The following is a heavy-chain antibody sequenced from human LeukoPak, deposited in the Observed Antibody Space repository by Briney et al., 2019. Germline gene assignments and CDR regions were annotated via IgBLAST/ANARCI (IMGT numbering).Heavy chain of an antibody. J-gene: IGHJ4*02. CDR3: ARMYYYDSSGSDY. D-gene: IGHD3-22*01. V-gene: IGHV3-20*04. CDR2: VNWNGGST. CDR1: GCTVSSNY. Sequence: PGGSLRLSCAASGCTVSSNYMSWVRQAPGKGLEWVSGVNWNGGSTGYADSVKGRFTISRDNAKNSLYLQMNSLRAEDTALYYCARMYYYDSSGSDYWGQGTLVTVSS.